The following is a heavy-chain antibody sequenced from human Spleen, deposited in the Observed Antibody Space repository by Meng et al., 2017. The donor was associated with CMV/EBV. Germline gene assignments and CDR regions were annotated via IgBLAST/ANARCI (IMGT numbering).Heavy chain of an antibody. CDR3: ARDSAMIASYYYDSSGYSSYYGMDV. V-gene: IGHV3-48*04. Sequence: GESLKISCAASGFTFSSYAMSWVRQAPGKGLEWVSYISSSSSTIYYADSVKGRFTISRDNAKNSLYLQMNSLRAEDTAVYYCARDSAMIASYYYDSSGYSSYYGMDVWGQGTTVTVSS. CDR2: ISSSSSTI. CDR1: GFTFSSYA. J-gene: IGHJ6*02. D-gene: IGHD3-22*01.